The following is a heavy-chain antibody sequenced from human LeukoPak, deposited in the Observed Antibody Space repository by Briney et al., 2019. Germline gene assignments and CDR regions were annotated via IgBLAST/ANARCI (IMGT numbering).Heavy chain of an antibody. CDR3: AKGHRATVTPAAFDI. J-gene: IGHJ3*02. D-gene: IGHD4-17*01. V-gene: IGHV3-9*01. CDR2: ISWKSGNV. CDR1: GFTFDDYA. Sequence: GGSLRLSCAASGFTFDDYAMHWVRQAPGKGLEWVSGISWKSGNVGYADSVKGRFTISRDNAKNSLYLQMNSLRAEDTALYYCAKGHRATVTPAAFDIGGQGTMVTVSS.